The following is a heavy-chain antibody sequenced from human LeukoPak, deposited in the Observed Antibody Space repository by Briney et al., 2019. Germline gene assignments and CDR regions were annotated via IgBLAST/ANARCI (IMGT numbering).Heavy chain of an antibody. D-gene: IGHD5-18*01. CDR2: INHSGST. Sequence: KPSETLSLTCAVYGGSFSGYYWSWIRQPPGKGLEWIGEINHSGSTNYNPSLKGRVTISVDTSKNQFSLKLSSVTAADTAVYYCAREVTAMVTSWGQGTLVTVSS. CDR3: AREVTAMVTS. CDR1: GGSFSGYY. V-gene: IGHV4-34*01. J-gene: IGHJ5*02.